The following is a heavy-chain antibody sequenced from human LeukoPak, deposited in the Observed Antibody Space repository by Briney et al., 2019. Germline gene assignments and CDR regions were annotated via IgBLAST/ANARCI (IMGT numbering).Heavy chain of an antibody. V-gene: IGHV3-9*01. J-gene: IGHJ5*02. CDR1: GFTFDDYA. CDR3: AKVVVAASWFDP. D-gene: IGHD2-15*01. Sequence: GGSLRLSCAASGFTFDDYAMHWVRQAPGKGLEWVSGIGSNGAIIGYADSVKGRFTISRDNAKTSLYLQMNSLRAEDTAFYYCAKVVVAASWFDPWGQGTLVTVSS. CDR2: IGSNGAII.